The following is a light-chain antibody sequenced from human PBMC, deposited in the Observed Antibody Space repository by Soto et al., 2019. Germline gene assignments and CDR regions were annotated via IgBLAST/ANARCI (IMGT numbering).Light chain of an antibody. V-gene: IGKV1D-16*01. CDR1: QDINSY. CDR2: AAP. Sequence: DVQMTQSPSSLSASVGDRVTITCRASQDINSYLAWSQQKPGNAPKSLIYAAPSLQTGVPSRFSGSESRTDFTLTINNLQPEDSATYYCQQYNSYPLTFGGGTKVEIK. J-gene: IGKJ4*01. CDR3: QQYNSYPLT.